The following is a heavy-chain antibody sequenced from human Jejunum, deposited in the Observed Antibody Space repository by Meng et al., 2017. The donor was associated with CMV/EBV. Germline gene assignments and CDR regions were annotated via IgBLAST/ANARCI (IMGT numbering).Heavy chain of an antibody. Sequence: FNNYAMRWVRQAPGKGLEWVSAISGSGITYFADSVKGRFSISRDNSKDTVYLQMKSLRAEDTAVYYCAKDRVLMVYGSPTRPYFDYWGQGTLVTVSS. CDR1: FNNYA. CDR3: AKDRVLMVYGSPTRPYFDY. D-gene: IGHD2-8*01. CDR2: ISGSGIT. V-gene: IGHV3-23*01. J-gene: IGHJ4*02.